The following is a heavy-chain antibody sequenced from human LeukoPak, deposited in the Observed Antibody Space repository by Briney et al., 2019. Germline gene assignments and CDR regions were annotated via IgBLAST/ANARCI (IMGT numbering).Heavy chain of an antibody. CDR2: IIPIFGTA. V-gene: IGHV1-69*05. Sequence: SVKVSCKASGGTFSSYAISWVRQAPGQALEWVGGIIPIFGTANYAQKFQGRVTITTDESTSTDYMELSSLRSEDTAVYYCARARRIYCSSTSCKEWWFDPWGQGTLVTVSS. CDR3: ARARRIYCSSTSCKEWWFDP. CDR1: GGTFSSYA. J-gene: IGHJ5*02. D-gene: IGHD2-2*01.